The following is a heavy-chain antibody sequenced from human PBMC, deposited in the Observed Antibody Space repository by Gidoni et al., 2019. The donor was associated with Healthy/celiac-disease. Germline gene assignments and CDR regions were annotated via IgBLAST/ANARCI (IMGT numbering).Heavy chain of an antibody. V-gene: IGHV3-33*01. J-gene: IGHJ3*02. CDR3: ARAGYSSSWYMAFDI. D-gene: IGHD6-13*01. Sequence: QVQLVESGGGVVQPGRSLRLSCAASGFTFSSYGMHWVRQAPGKGLEWVAVIWYDGSNKYYADSVKGRFTISRDNSKNTLYLQMNSLRAEDTAVYYCARAGYSSSWYMAFDIWGQGTMVTVSS. CDR1: GFTFSSYG. CDR2: IWYDGSNK.